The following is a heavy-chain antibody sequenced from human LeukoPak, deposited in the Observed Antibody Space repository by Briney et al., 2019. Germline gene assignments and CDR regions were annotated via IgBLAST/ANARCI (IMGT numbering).Heavy chain of an antibody. CDR2: MYSSGSS. J-gene: IGHJ4*02. D-gene: IGHD2-8*01. CDR3: ARFTCTNGVCAPDS. V-gene: IGHV4-61*02. CDR1: GGSISSGSYY. Sequence: PSETLSLTCTVSGGSISSGSYYWSWIRQPAGKGLEWIGRMYSSGSSNYNPSLKSRVTMSVDTSKNQFSLTLSSVTAADTAVYYCARFTCTNGVCAPDSWGQGTLVTVSS.